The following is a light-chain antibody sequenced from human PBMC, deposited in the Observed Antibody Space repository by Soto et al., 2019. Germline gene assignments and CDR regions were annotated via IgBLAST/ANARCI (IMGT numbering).Light chain of an antibody. CDR2: GAS. V-gene: IGKV3-15*01. CDR3: QQYDAWPWT. Sequence: EIVLTQSPATLSVSPGDRATLSCRASQSVNSNLAWYHLKPGQAPRLLIYGASIRAAGIPARFTGSESGTEFTLSISSLQSEDFAVYYCQQYDAWPWTFGHGTKVEIK. J-gene: IGKJ1*01. CDR1: QSVNSN.